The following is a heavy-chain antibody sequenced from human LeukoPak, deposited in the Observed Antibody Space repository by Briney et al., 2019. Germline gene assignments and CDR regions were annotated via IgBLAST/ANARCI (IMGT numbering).Heavy chain of an antibody. CDR2: ISSSSSYI. V-gene: IGHV3-21*01. Sequence: PGGSLRLSCAASGFTFSSYWMSWVRQAPGKGLEWVSSISSSSSYIYYADSVKGRFTISRDNAKNSLYLQMNSLRAEDTAVYYCARCGIYGRLNYYYGMDVWGQGTTVTVSS. D-gene: IGHD5-12*01. J-gene: IGHJ6*02. CDR1: GFTFSSYW. CDR3: ARCGIYGRLNYYYGMDV.